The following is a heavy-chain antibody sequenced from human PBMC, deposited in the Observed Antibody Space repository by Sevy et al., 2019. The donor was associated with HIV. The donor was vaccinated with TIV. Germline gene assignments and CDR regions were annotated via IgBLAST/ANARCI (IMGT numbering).Heavy chain of an antibody. V-gene: IGHV4-59*13. Sequence: SETLSLTCTVSGGSISSYYWSWIRQPPGKGLEWIGHIHYKGRTTYNPSLKSRVTISVDTSKIHFSLRLKFVTASDTAVYYCARYDILTGHSDVFDIWGQGTMVTVSS. CDR2: IHYKGRT. J-gene: IGHJ3*02. D-gene: IGHD3-9*01. CDR3: ARYDILTGHSDVFDI. CDR1: GGSISSYY.